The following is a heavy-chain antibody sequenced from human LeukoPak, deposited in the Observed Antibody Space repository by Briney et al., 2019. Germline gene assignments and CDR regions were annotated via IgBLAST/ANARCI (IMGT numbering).Heavy chain of an antibody. Sequence: GGSLRLSCVASGFTFSSYAMSWVRQAPGKGLEWVSAISGSGGSTYYADSVKGRFTISRDNSKNTLYLQMNSLRAEDTAVYYCAKGLITMIVVVINDAFDIWGQGTMVTVSS. V-gene: IGHV3-23*01. CDR3: AKGLITMIVVVINDAFDI. D-gene: IGHD3-22*01. CDR1: GFTFSSYA. CDR2: ISGSGGST. J-gene: IGHJ3*02.